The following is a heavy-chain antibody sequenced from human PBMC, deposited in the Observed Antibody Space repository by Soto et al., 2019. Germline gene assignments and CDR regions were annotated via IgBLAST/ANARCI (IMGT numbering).Heavy chain of an antibody. Sequence: QVHLQESGPGLVRPSQTLSLTCTVSGDSMATGGHYYNWIRQVPGKGLEWIGYVYYSGATHYTPSLRARETISRDTSKNQFSLRLISVTAADTALYYCARDKDLQPTVWGFWGQGIQVTVSS. D-gene: IGHD3-16*01. V-gene: IGHV4-31*03. CDR2: VYYSGAT. CDR3: ARDKDLQPTVWGF. J-gene: IGHJ4*02. CDR1: GDSMATGGHY.